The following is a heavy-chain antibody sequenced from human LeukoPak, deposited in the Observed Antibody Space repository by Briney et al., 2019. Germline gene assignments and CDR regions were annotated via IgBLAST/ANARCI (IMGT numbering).Heavy chain of an antibody. Sequence: PGGSLRLSCAAAGFTVSSNYMSWVRQAPGKGLEWVSVIYSGGSTYYADSVKGRFTISRDNSKNTLYLQMNRLRAEDTAVYYCAREDILTGFDYWGQGTLVTVSS. CDR3: AREDILTGFDY. V-gene: IGHV3-53*01. CDR2: IYSGGST. CDR1: GFTVSSNY. J-gene: IGHJ4*02. D-gene: IGHD3-9*01.